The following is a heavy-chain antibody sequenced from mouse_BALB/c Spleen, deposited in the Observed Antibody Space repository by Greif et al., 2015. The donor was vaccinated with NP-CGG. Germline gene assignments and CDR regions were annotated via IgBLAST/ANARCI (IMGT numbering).Heavy chain of an antibody. CDR2: ISNLAYSI. CDR1: GFTFSDYG. J-gene: IGHJ2*01. V-gene: IGHV5-15*02. Sequence: EVQVVESGGGLVQPGGSRKLSCAASGFTFSDYGMAWVRQAPGKGPEWVAFISNLAYSIYYADTVTGRFTISRENAKNSLCLEMSALGSEDTAMYRCARVYGNISYFDYGGQGTTLTVSS. CDR3: ARVYGNISYFDY. D-gene: IGHD2-1*01.